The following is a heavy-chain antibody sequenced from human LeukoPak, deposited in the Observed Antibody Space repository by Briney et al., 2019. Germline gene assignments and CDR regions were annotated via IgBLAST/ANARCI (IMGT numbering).Heavy chain of an antibody. CDR3: ATDLYGGYGDEGGY. J-gene: IGHJ4*02. CDR2: IIPIFGTA. Sequence: SVKVSCKASGGTFSSHAISWVRQAPGQGLEWMGRIIPIFGTANYAQKFQGRVTITTDESTSTAYMELSSLRSEDTAVYYCATDLYGGYGDEGGYWGQGTLVTVSS. V-gene: IGHV1-69*05. D-gene: IGHD5-12*01. CDR1: GGTFSSHA.